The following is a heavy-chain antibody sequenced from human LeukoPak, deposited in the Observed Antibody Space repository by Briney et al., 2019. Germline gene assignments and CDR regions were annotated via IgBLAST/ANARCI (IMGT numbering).Heavy chain of an antibody. CDR3: AKWDTYYDSSGYYFY. CDR1: GFTFSSYA. D-gene: IGHD3-22*01. J-gene: IGHJ4*02. V-gene: IGHV3-23*01. Sequence: GGSLRLSCAASGFTFSSYAMHWVRQAPGEGLEWVSAISGSGGSTYYADSVKGRFTISRDNSKNTLYLQMNSLRAEDTAVYYCAKWDTYYDSSGYYFYWGQGTLVTVSS. CDR2: ISGSGGST.